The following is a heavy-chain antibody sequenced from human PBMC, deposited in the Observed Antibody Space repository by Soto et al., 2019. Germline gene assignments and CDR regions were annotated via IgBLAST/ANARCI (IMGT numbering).Heavy chain of an antibody. J-gene: IGHJ6*02. D-gene: IGHD3-22*01. V-gene: IGHV4-34*01. CDR1: GGSFSGYY. CDR2: INHSGST. CDR3: ARARVCDSSGSHFGGYYYYYGMDV. Sequence: SETLSLTCAVYGGSFSGYYWSWIRQPPGKGLEWIGEINHSGSTNYNPSLKSRVTISVDTSKNQFSLKLSSVTAADTAVYYCARARVCDSSGSHFGGYYYYYGMDVWGQGTTVSVSS.